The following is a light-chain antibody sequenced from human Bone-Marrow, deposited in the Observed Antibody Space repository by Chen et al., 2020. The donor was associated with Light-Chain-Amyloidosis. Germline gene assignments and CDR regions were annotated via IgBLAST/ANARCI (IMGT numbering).Light chain of an antibody. CDR3: LQALQGPLT. V-gene: IGKV2-28*01. CDR2: LGS. CDR1: QSLLHSNGYNY. Sequence: DIVVTQSPVYLPVSPGEPASISCSSSQSLLHSNGYNYLEWYLQKPGQSPQLLIFLGSNRASGVPDRFNGSGSGTDFTLKITTVEAEDVGVYYCLQALQGPLTFGGGTKVDIK. J-gene: IGKJ4*01.